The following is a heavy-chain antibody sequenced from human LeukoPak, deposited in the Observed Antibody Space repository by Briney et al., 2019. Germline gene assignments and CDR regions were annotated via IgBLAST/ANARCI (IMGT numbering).Heavy chain of an antibody. J-gene: IGHJ6*03. CDR2: IYPGDSDT. V-gene: IGHV5-51*01. D-gene: IGHD6-19*01. Sequence: GESLQISCKGSGYSFTSYWIGWVRQMPGKGLEWMGIIYPGDSDTRYSPSFQGQVTISADKSISTAYLQWSSLKASDTAMYYCARAGEWLDPYYYYMDVWGKGTTVTVSS. CDR3: ARAGEWLDPYYYYMDV. CDR1: GYSFTSYW.